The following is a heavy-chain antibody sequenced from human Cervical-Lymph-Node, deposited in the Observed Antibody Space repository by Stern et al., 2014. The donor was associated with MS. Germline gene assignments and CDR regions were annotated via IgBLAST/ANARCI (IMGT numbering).Heavy chain of an antibody. Sequence: QVQLQESGPGLVKPSETLSLTCAVSGDSISSYTHYWAWIRQPPGKGLEWIGSGYYSGATYYNPSLKSPVPISVDTSKNHFPLGLNSVTAADTAVYYCAKHACTGAACPFDLWGQGTLVTVSS. D-gene: IGHD2-8*02. V-gene: IGHV4-39*01. CDR1: GDSISSYTHY. CDR2: GYYSGAT. J-gene: IGHJ4*02. CDR3: AKHACTGAACPFDL.